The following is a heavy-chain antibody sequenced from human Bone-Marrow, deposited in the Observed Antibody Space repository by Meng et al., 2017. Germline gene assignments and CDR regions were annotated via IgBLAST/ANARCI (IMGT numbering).Heavy chain of an antibody. CDR1: GFIFSTYS. CDR3: AREAGDSSGYYNY. Sequence: GGSLRLSCAASGFIFSTYSMNWVRQAPGKGLEWVSSISSRSSYIYYADSVKGRFTISRDNAKNSLYLQMNSLRAEDTAVYYCAREAGDSSGYYNYWGQGTLVTVSS. V-gene: IGHV3-21*01. J-gene: IGHJ4*02. CDR2: ISSRSSYI. D-gene: IGHD3-22*01.